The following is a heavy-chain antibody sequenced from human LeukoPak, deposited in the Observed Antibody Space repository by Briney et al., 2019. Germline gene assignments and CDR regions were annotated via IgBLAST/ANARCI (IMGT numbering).Heavy chain of an antibody. CDR1: GYSFTSYW. D-gene: IGHD3-22*01. CDR3: ARPRTAGSGFDAMDV. Sequence: GESLKISCKGSGYSFTSYWIGWVRQMPGKGLEWMGIIFPGDSDTRYSPSFQGHVTISADKSISTASLQWSSLKASDSAMYFCARPRTAGSGFDAMDVWGQGTTVTVSS. V-gene: IGHV5-51*01. CDR2: IFPGDSDT. J-gene: IGHJ6*02.